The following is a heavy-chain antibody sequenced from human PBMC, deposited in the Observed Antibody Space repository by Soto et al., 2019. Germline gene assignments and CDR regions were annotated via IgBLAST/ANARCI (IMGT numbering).Heavy chain of an antibody. D-gene: IGHD4-17*01. CDR2: ISYDGNNK. V-gene: IGHV3-30-3*01. CDR1: GFTFSSYA. CDR3: ARSQQTTVTSPLADP. Sequence: QVQLVESGGGVVQPGRSLRLSCAASGFTFSSYALHWVRQAPGKGLEWVTVISYDGNNKYYAESVEGRFTISRDNSKNTLYLQMNSLRTEDTGVYYCARSQQTTVTSPLADPWGQGTLVTVSS. J-gene: IGHJ5*02.